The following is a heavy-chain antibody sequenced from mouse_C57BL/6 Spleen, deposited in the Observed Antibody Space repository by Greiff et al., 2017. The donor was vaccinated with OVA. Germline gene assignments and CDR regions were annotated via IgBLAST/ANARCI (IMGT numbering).Heavy chain of an antibody. CDR3: AREGVFAY. Sequence: VKLMESGAELVRPGTSVKVSCKASGYAFTNYLIEWVKQRPGQGLEWIGVINPGSGGTNYNEKFKGKATLTADKSSSTAYMQLSSLTSEDSAVYFCAREGVFAYWGQGTLVTVSA. CDR2: INPGSGGT. CDR1: GYAFTNYL. J-gene: IGHJ3*01. V-gene: IGHV1-54*01.